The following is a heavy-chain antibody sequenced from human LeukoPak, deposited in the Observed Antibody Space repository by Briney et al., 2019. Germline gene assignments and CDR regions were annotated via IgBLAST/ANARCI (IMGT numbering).Heavy chain of an antibody. CDR1: GGSFSGYY. Sequence: SETLSLTCAVYGGSFSGYYWNWIRQSPGKGLEWIGEINHSGSTNYNPSLKSRVTISVDKSKNQFSLKLSSVTAADTAVYYCASIAARQGDYWGQGALVTVSS. J-gene: IGHJ4*02. D-gene: IGHD6-6*01. V-gene: IGHV4-34*01. CDR2: INHSGST. CDR3: ASIAARQGDY.